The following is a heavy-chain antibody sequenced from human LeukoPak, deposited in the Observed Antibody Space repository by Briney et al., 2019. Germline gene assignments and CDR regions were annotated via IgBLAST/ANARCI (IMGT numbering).Heavy chain of an antibody. J-gene: IGHJ3*02. Sequence: GESLKISCKGSGYSFTSYWIGWVRQMPGKGLEWMGIIYPGDSDTRYSPSFQGQVTISADKSISTAYLQWSSLKASDTAMYYCARGRIAAAGIDAFDIWGQGTMVTVSS. CDR2: IYPGDSDT. D-gene: IGHD6-13*01. CDR3: ARGRIAAAGIDAFDI. CDR1: GYSFTSYW. V-gene: IGHV5-51*01.